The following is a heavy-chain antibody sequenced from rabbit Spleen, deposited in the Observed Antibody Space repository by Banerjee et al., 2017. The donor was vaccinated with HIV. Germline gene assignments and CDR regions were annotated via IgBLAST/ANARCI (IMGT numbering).Heavy chain of an antibody. J-gene: IGHJ4*01. CDR1: GFDFSGYG. CDR3: VRGRANIGGDYGPYYFDF. CDR2: IDPVFGST. Sequence: QAQLVESGGGLVQPGGSLKLFCKASGFDFSGYGVSWVRQAPGKGLEWIGYIDPVFGSTYYASWVKGRLTISSHNAQNTLYLQLSSLTAADTATYFCVRGRANIGGDYGPYYFDFWGPGTLVTVS. V-gene: IGHV1S47*01. D-gene: IGHD2-1*01.